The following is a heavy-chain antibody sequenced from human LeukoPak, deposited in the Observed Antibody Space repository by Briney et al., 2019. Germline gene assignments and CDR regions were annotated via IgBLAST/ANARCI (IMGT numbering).Heavy chain of an antibody. Sequence: GASVKVSCKASGYTFTNYYMHWVRQAPGQGLEWMGIINPSGGSTSFAQKFQGRVIMTRDTSMSTVYMELSSLRSEDTAVYYCARGVYVWWELHRNWFDPWGQGTLVTVSS. CDR3: ARGVYVWWELHRNWFDP. V-gene: IGHV1-46*01. CDR2: INPSGGST. D-gene: IGHD1-26*01. J-gene: IGHJ5*02. CDR1: GYTFTNYY.